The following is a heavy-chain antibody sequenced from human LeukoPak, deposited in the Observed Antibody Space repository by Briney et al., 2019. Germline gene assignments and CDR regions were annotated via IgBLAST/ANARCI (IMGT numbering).Heavy chain of an antibody. D-gene: IGHD6-19*01. Sequence: GGSLRLSCAASGFTFSNFGMHWVRQAPGKGLEWVAFIRYDGSNKYYADSVKGRFTISRDNSKNTLYLQMNSLRPDDTGLYFCARGKTDQQGWQTYYYYMDVWGKGTTVTVSS. CDR2: IRYDGSNK. V-gene: IGHV3-30*02. J-gene: IGHJ6*03. CDR3: ARGKTDQQGWQTYYYYMDV. CDR1: GFTFSNFG.